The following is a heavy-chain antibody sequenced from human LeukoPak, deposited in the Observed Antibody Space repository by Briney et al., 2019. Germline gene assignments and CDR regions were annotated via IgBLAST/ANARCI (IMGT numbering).Heavy chain of an antibody. CDR2: VYYSGST. J-gene: IGHJ4*02. CDR3: AKGGSCYDGDY. CDR1: GAPMSIYY. V-gene: IGHV4-59*03. Sequence: PSEPLSLTCTVSGAPMSIYYWTWIPQVPGKALECIGNVYYSGSTRYNPSLMGRATISIDTSKNTFSLKVTSMTAADTAVYFCAKGGSCYDGDYWGQGTLVTVSS. D-gene: IGHD2-15*01.